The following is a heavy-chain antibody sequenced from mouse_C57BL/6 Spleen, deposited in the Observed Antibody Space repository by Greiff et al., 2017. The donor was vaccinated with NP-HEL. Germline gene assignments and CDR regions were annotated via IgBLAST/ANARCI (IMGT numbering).Heavy chain of an antibody. CDR2: ISSGGSYT. J-gene: IGHJ2*01. CDR3: SRHDPSLVAPSSCDY. CDR1: GFTFSSYG. V-gene: IGHV5-6*01. D-gene: IGHD1-1*01. Sequence: EVQLVESGGDLVKPGGSLKLSCAASGFTFSSYGMSWVRQTPDKRLEWVATISSGGSYTYYPDSVKGRFTISRDNAKNTLYLQMSSLKSEDTAMYYCSRHDPSLVAPSSCDYWGQGTTLTVSS.